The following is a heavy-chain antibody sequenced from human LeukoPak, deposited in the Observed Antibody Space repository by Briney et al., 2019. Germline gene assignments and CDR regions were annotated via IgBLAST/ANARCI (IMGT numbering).Heavy chain of an antibody. J-gene: IGHJ3*02. Sequence: GGSLRLSCAASGFTFSSYSMNWVRQAPGKGLEWVSSISSSSSYIYYADSVKGRFTISRDNAKNSLYLQMNSLRAEDTAVYYCARVPVTGAFDIWGQGTMVTASS. CDR3: ARVPVTGAFDI. V-gene: IGHV3-21*01. CDR1: GFTFSSYS. D-gene: IGHD4-17*01. CDR2: ISSSSSYI.